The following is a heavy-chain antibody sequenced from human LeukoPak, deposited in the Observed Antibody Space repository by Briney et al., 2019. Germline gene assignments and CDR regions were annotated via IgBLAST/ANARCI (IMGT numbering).Heavy chain of an antibody. CDR2: IWYDGSNK. CDR1: GFTFSSYG. Sequence: GRSLRLSCAASGFTFSSYGMHWVRQAPGKGLEWVAVIWYDGSNKYYADSVKGRFTISRDNSKNTLYLQMNSLRAEDTAVYYCARDGGISRLDPWGQGTLVTVSS. D-gene: IGHD6-13*01. CDR3: ARDGGISRLDP. J-gene: IGHJ5*02. V-gene: IGHV3-33*01.